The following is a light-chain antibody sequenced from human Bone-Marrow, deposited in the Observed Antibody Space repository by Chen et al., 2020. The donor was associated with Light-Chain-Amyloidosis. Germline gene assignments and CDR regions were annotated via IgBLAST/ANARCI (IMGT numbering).Light chain of an antibody. J-gene: IGLJ2*01. Sequence: SYELTQPPSVSVSPGQTARITCSGDDLPTKYAYWYQQKPGQAPVLVIHRDTERPSGISDRFSGSSSGTTATLTISGVQAEDEADYHCQSADSSCTYEVIFGGGTKLTVL. CDR1: DLPTKY. V-gene: IGLV3-25*03. CDR2: RDT. CDR3: QSADSSCTYEVI.